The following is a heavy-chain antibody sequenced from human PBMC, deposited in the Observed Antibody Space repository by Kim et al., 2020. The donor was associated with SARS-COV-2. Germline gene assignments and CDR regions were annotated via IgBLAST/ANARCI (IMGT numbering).Heavy chain of an antibody. V-gene: IGHV3-23*01. Sequence: GESLKISCVASGFTFNSYGMSWVRQAPGKGLEWVSTLDGNSEWTDSADSAKGRFTISRDNSRDTLYLQMNGLRGDDTAVYYCVKRRDTGSAYNWFDFWGQGTLVTVSS. J-gene: IGHJ5*01. CDR3: VKRRDTGSAYNWFDF. D-gene: IGHD1-26*01. CDR2: LDGNSEWT. CDR1: GFTFNSYG.